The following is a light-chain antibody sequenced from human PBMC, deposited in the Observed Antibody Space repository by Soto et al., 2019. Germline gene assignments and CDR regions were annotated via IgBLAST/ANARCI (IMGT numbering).Light chain of an antibody. V-gene: IGKV1-5*01. J-gene: IGKJ1*01. CDR3: QQYNSYPRT. CDR1: QSISSW. Sequence: DIQMTQTPSTLSASVGDRVTITCRASQSISSWLAWYQQKPGKAPKLLIYDASSWESGVPSRFSGSGSGTEFTLTISSLQPDDFATYYYQQYNSYPRTFGQGTKVDI. CDR2: DAS.